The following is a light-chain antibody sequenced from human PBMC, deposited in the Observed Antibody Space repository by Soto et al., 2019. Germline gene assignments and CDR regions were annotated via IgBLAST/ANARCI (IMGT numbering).Light chain of an antibody. V-gene: IGKV1-12*01. J-gene: IGKJ4*01. CDR1: QDIGNL. Sequence: DIQMTQSPSSVAASMGDRVILTCRASQDIGNLLAWYQHKPGKAPKLLIYFGSNLQTGVPSRFSGSGSWTDFTLIISSLQPDDLATYYCQQADSFPLTFGRGTRVEIK. CDR2: FGS. CDR3: QQADSFPLT.